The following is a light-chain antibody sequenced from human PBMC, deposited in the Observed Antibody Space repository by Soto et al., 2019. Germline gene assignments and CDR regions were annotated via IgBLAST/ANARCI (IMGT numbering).Light chain of an antibody. J-gene: IGLJ1*01. CDR3: QSYDSSLSGCV. Sequence: QSVLTQPPSVSGAPGQRVTISCTGNSFNIGADYDVHWYQQLPGTAPKLLIYGNTNRPSGVPDRFSGSKSGTSASLATTGLQAEDEADYYCQSYDSSLSGCVFGTGTKGTVL. V-gene: IGLV1-40*01. CDR2: GNT. CDR1: SFNIGADYD.